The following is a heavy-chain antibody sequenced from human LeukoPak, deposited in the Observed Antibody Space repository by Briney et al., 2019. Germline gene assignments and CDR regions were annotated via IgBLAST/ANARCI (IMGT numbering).Heavy chain of an antibody. CDR1: GYAFTCYY. CDR2: INPNSGGT. D-gene: IGHD1-7*01. CDR3: ARGSSSNWNYFY. J-gene: IGHJ4*02. Sequence: GASVKVSCKASGYAFTCYYMHWVRQAPGQGLEWMGWINPNSGGTNYAQKFQGRVTMTRDTSISTAYMELSRLRSDDTAVYYCARGSSSNWNYFYWGQGTLVTVSS. V-gene: IGHV1-2*02.